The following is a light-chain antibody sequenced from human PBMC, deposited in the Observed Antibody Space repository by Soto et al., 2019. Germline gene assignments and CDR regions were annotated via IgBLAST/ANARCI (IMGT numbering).Light chain of an antibody. V-gene: IGKV3-20*01. CDR2: VAS. Sequence: EIVLTQSPGTLSLSPGERATLSCRASQSVDSNSLAWYQHKPGQAPRLLIYVASSRAPGISDRYCGRGSATDFTLTIHRLEPEDFAEYYCQQYATSPTFGGGTRLEIK. J-gene: IGKJ4*01. CDR1: QSVDSNS. CDR3: QQYATSPT.